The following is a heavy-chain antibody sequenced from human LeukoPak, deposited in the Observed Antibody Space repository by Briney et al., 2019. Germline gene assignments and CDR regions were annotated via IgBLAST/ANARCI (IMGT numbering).Heavy chain of an antibody. CDR1: GYTFSDDY. CDR3: ARGSSWGSTEDGMDV. D-gene: IGHD6-13*01. V-gene: IGHV1-2*04. Sequence: ASVKVSCKASGYTFSDDYMHWVRQAPGQGLEWMGWINPNSGGTNYAQKFQGWVTMTRDTSISTAYMELSRLRSDDTAVYYCARGSSWGSTEDGMDVWGQGTTVTVSS. CDR2: INPNSGGT. J-gene: IGHJ6*02.